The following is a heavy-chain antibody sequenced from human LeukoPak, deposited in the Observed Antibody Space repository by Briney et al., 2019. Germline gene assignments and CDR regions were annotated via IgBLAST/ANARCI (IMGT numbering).Heavy chain of an antibody. CDR3: ARLRNFEENYYYMDV. D-gene: IGHD3-9*01. CDR2: ISTSGNT. CDR1: GDSIRSSY. Sequence: SETLSLTCAVSGDSIRSSYWRWVRQAPGKGLEWVGYISTSGNTNYNPSLKSRVSISIDTSKNQFSLKLSSVTAADTAVYYCARLRNFEENYYYMDVWAKGTTVTVSS. V-gene: IGHV4-4*09. J-gene: IGHJ6*03.